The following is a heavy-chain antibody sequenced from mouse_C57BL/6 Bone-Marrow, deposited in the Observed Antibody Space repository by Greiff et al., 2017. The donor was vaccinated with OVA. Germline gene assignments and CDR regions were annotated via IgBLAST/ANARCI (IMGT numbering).Heavy chain of an antibody. CDR1: GFTFTDYY. J-gene: IGHJ1*03. V-gene: IGHV7-3*01. D-gene: IGHD1-2*01. CDR3: ASMPPSLRRDPHWYFDV. Sequence: EVHLVESGGGLVQPGGSLSLSCAASGFTFTDYYMSWVRQPPGKALAWLGFIRNKANGYTTEYSASVKGRFTISRAYSQSILYLQMNALRAEDSATYYCASMPPSLRRDPHWYFDVWGTGTTVTVSS. CDR2: IRNKANGYTT.